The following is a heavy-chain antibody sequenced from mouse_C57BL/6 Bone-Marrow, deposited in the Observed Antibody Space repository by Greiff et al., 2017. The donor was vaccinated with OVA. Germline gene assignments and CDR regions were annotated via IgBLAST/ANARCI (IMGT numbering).Heavy chain of an antibody. CDR3: ARLYYGSSYWYFDV. Sequence: QVQLQQSGAELARPGASVKLSCKASGYTFTSYGISWVKQRTGQGLEWIGEIYPRSGNTYYNEKFKGKATLTADKSSSTAYMELRSLTSEDSAVYFCARLYYGSSYWYFDVCGTGTTVTVSS. J-gene: IGHJ1*03. CDR1: GYTFTSYG. CDR2: IYPRSGNT. V-gene: IGHV1-81*01. D-gene: IGHD1-1*01.